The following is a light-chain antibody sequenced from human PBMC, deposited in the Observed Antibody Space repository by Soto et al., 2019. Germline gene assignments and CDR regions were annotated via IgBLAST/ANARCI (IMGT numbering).Light chain of an antibody. CDR1: QSVSSSY. Sequence: VMTQSPATLSVSPGERATLSCRASQSVSSSYLAWYQQKPGQAPRLLIYGASSRATGIPDRFSGSGSGTDFTLTISRLEPEDFAVYYCQQYGSSPETFGQGTKVDIK. CDR2: GAS. J-gene: IGKJ1*01. V-gene: IGKV3-20*01. CDR3: QQYGSSPET.